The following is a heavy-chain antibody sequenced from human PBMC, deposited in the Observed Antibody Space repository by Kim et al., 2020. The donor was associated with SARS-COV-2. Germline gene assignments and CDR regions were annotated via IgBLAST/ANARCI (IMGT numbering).Heavy chain of an antibody. J-gene: IGHJ5*02. D-gene: IGHD6-13*01. CDR3: ARDRSFSQAAAGKRWFDP. CDR1: GFTFSSYA. V-gene: IGHV3-30*04. Sequence: GGSLRLSCAASGFTFSSYAMHWVRQAPGKGLEWVAVISYDGSNKYYADSVKGRFTISRDNSKNTLYLQMNSLRAEDTAVYYCARDRSFSQAAAGKRWFDPWGQGTLVTVSS. CDR2: ISYDGSNK.